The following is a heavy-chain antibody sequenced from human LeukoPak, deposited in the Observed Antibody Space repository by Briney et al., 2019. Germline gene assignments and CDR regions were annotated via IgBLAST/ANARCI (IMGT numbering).Heavy chain of an antibody. J-gene: IGHJ4*02. CDR3: AAGSSSRPDY. Sequence: SETLSLTCAVYGGSFSGYYWSWIRQPPGKGLEWIGEINHSGSTNYNPSLKSRVTISVGTSKNQFSLKLSSVTAADTAVYYCAAGSSSRPDYWGQGTLVTVSS. CDR2: INHSGST. D-gene: IGHD6-13*01. V-gene: IGHV4-34*01. CDR1: GGSFSGYY.